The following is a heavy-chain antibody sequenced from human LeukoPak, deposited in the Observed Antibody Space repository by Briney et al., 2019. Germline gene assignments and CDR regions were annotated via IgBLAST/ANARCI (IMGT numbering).Heavy chain of an antibody. CDR3: ARDRGKSYYYDSSAAAFDI. CDR1: GFTFSDYY. CDR2: ISSSSSTI. V-gene: IGHV3-11*04. Sequence: GGSLRLSCAASGFTFSDYYMSWIRQAPGKGLEGVSYISSSSSTIYYADSVKGRFTISRDNAKNSLYLQMNSLRAEDTAVYYCARDRGKSYYYDSSAAAFDIWGQGTMVTVSS. D-gene: IGHD3-22*01. J-gene: IGHJ3*02.